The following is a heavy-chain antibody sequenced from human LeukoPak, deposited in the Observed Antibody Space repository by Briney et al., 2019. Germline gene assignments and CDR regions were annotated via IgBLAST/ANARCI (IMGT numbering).Heavy chain of an antibody. CDR2: IIPMRDIT. V-gene: IGHV1-69*04. CDR1: GGSFSNYA. Sequence: ASVKVSCTTSGGSFSNYAITWVRQAPGQGLEWMGRIIPMRDITNYAQNIQDRIKINANKSTTTVYMEVNSLISEDMAVYFCARGPYDGTYYFDSWGQGTLVTVSS. CDR3: ARGPYDGTYYFDS. D-gene: IGHD3-16*01. J-gene: IGHJ4*02.